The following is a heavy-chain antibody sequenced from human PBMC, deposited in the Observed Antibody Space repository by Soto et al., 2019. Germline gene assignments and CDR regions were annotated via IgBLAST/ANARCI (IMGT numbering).Heavy chain of an antibody. CDR2: INHSGST. J-gene: IGHJ4*02. CDR3: ASRPLNYDFWSGTSKPFDY. CDR1: GGSLSGYY. D-gene: IGHD3-3*01. V-gene: IGHV4-34*01. Sequence: QVQLQQWGAGLLKPSETLSLTCAVYGGSLSGYYWSWIRQPPGKGLEWIGEINHSGSTIYNPSLKSRVTISVDTPKNQFSLKLNSVTAADTAVYYCASRPLNYDFWSGTSKPFDYWGQGTLVTVSS.